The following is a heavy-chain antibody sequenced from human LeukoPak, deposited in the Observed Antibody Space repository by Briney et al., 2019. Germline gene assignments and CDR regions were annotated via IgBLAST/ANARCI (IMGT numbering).Heavy chain of an antibody. CDR2: IIPIFGTA. CDR1: GGTFSSYA. D-gene: IGHD2-2*01. Sequence: ASVKVSCKASGGTFSSYAISWVRQAPGQGLEWMGGIIPIFGTANYAQKFQGRVTITTDESTSTAYMELSSLRSKDTAVYYCARGPVVPAATYYFDYWGQGTLVTVSS. CDR3: ARGPVVPAATYYFDY. J-gene: IGHJ4*02. V-gene: IGHV1-69*05.